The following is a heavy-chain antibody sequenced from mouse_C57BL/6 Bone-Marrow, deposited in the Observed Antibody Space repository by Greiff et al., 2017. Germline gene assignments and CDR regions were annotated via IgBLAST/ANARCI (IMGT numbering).Heavy chain of an antibody. Sequence: QVQLQQSGPELVKPGASVKLSCKASGYTFTSYDMNWVKQRPGQGLEWIGWIYPRGGSTKYNEKFKGKATLTVDTSSSTAYMELHSLTSEGSAVSLCASEGTAEDWGTGTTLTVSS. V-gene: IGHV1-85*01. D-gene: IGHD3-3*01. CDR1: GYTFTSYD. CDR2: IYPRGGST. CDR3: ASEGTAED. J-gene: IGHJ2*01.